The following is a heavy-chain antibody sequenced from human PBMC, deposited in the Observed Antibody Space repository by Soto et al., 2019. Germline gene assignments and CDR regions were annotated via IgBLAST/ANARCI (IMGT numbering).Heavy chain of an antibody. CDR3: AKDTCSTTSCYAGY. D-gene: IGHD2-2*01. CDR1: GFTFDDYA. Sequence: EVQLVESGGGLVQPDRSLRLSCAASGFTFDDYAMHWVRQAPGKGLEWVSGISWNSGYIAYADSVKGRFTISRDNAKNSLYLLMNSLRAEDTALYYCAKDTCSTTSCYAGYWGQGTLVTVSS. V-gene: IGHV3-9*01. J-gene: IGHJ4*02. CDR2: ISWNSGYI.